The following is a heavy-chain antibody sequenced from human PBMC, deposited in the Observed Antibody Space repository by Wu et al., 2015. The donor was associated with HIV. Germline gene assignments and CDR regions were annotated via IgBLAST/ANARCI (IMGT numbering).Heavy chain of an antibody. CDR2: IRPDSGAT. D-gene: IGHD3-10*01. CDR3: ATYGAGSYSYYYYYMDV. J-gene: IGHJ6*03. Sequence: QLVQSGAEVTKPGASVSVSCQTSGYTFTDHYIHWVRQAPGQGLEWMGWIRPDSGATHYAEKFQDRVTMTRDASISTTYMQLNRLRSDDTAVYYCATYGAGSYSYYYYYMDVWGKGTRVTVSS. V-gene: IGHV1-2*02. CDR1: GYTFTDHY.